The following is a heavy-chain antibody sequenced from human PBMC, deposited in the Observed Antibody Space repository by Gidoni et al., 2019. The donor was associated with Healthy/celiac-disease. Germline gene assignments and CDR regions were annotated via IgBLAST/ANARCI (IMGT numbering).Heavy chain of an antibody. CDR2: IYYSGST. J-gene: IGHJ5*02. V-gene: IGHV4-31*03. Sequence: QVQLQESGPGLVKPSQTLSLTCTVSGGSICSGGYSWSWIRQHPGKGLEWIGYIYYSGSTYYNPSLKSRVTISVDTSKNQFSLKLSSVTAADTAVYYCARGGASIYGSGSYPSWFDPWGQGTLVTVSS. D-gene: IGHD3-10*01. CDR3: ARGGASIYGSGSYPSWFDP. CDR1: GGSICSGGYS.